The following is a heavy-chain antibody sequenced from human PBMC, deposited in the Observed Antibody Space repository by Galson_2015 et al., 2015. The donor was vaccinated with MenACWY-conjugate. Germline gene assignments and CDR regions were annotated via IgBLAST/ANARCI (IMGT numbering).Heavy chain of an antibody. CDR3: AKAVVVVAAFDY. CDR1: GFTFSSYA. J-gene: IGHJ4*02. D-gene: IGHD2-15*01. CDR2: ISGSGGST. Sequence: SLRLSCAASGFTFSSYAMSWVRQAPGKGPEWVSAISGSGGSTYYADSVKGRFTISRDNSKNTLYLQMNSLRAEDTAVYYCAKAVVVVAAFDYWGQGTLVTVSS. V-gene: IGHV3-23*01.